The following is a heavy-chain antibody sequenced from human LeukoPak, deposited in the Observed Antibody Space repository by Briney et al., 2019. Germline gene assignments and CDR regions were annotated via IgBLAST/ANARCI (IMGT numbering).Heavy chain of an antibody. CDR3: ASWGGSYDYYYYGMDV. Sequence: SETLSLTCAVYGGSFSGYYWSWIRQPPGKGLEWIGEINHSGSTNYNPSLKSRVTISVDTSKNQFSLKLSSVTAADTAVYYCASWGGSYDYYYYGMDVWGQGTTVTVSS. V-gene: IGHV4-34*01. J-gene: IGHJ6*02. CDR1: GGSFSGYY. D-gene: IGHD1-26*01. CDR2: INHSGST.